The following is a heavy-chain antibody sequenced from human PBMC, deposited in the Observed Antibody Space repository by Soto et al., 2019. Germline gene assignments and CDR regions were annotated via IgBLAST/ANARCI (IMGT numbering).Heavy chain of an antibody. CDR2: ISGSGGST. J-gene: IGHJ4*02. D-gene: IGHD6-19*01. CDR3: AKWRDSSGCVFDY. CDR1: GFTFSSYA. Sequence: EVQLLESGGGLVQPGGSLRLSCAASGFTFSSYAMSWVRQAPGKGLEWVSAISGSGGSTYYADSVKGRFTISRNNSKNTLYLQMNSLRAEDTAVYYCAKWRDSSGCVFDYWGQGTLVTVSS. V-gene: IGHV3-23*01.